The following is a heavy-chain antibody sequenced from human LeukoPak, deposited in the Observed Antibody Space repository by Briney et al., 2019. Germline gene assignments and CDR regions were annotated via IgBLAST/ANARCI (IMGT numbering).Heavy chain of an antibody. Sequence: ASVKVSCKASGYTFTGYYMHWVRQAPGQELGWMGRINPNSGGTNYAQKFQGRVTMTRDTSISTAYTELSSLRSEDTAVYFCAKGWSGYFRSPFDLWGRGTMVTVSS. V-gene: IGHV1/OR15-1*01. J-gene: IGHJ3*01. CDR3: AKGWSGYFRSPFDL. D-gene: IGHD3-3*01. CDR2: INPNSGGT. CDR1: GYTFTGYY.